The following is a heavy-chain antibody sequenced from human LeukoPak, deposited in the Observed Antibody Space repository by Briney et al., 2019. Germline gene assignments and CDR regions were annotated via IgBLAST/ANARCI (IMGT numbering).Heavy chain of an antibody. CDR3: ARPMSDDSSGYYSPFDY. D-gene: IGHD3-22*01. V-gene: IGHV7-4-1*02. Sequence: ASVKVSCKASGYTFTSYAMNWVRQAPRQGLEWMGWINTNTGNPTYAQGFTGRFVFSLDTSVSTAYLQISSLKAEDTAVYYCARPMSDDSSGYYSPFDYWGQGTLVTVSS. CDR2: INTNTGNP. J-gene: IGHJ4*02. CDR1: GYTFTSYA.